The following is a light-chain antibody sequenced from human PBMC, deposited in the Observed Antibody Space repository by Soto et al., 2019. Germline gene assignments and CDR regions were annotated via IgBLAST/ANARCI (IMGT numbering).Light chain of an antibody. CDR3: QHRMNWPLT. CDR2: DAS. Sequence: EIVLTQSPATLSLSPGERATLSCRASQSVSSYLLWYQQKPGQTPRLLIYDASNSATGIPARFSGSGSETDFTLTISSLEPEDFAVYYCQHRMNWPLTVGQGTRLEIK. J-gene: IGKJ5*01. CDR1: QSVSSY. V-gene: IGKV3-11*01.